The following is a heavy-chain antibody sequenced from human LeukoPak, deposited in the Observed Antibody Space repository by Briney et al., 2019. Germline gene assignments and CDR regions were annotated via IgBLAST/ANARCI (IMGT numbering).Heavy chain of an antibody. CDR2: ISGSGGST. CDR1: GFTFSSYA. CDR3: AKFDSSGYYPEVGWFDP. Sequence: GGSLRLSCAASGFTFSSYAMSWVRQAPGKGLEWVSAISGSGGSTYYADSVKGRFTISRDNSKNTLYLQMNSLRAEDTAVYYCAKFDSSGYYPEVGWFDPWGQGTLVTVSS. V-gene: IGHV3-23*01. D-gene: IGHD3-22*01. J-gene: IGHJ5*02.